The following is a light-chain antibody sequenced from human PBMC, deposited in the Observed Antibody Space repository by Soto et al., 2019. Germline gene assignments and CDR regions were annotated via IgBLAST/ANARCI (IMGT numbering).Light chain of an antibody. V-gene: IGKV2-28*01. CDR1: ESLLFTNGHNY. CDR2: LGS. Sequence: DIVMTQSPLSLPVTPGEAASISCRSSESLLFTNGHNYLDWYVQKPGQSPQLLIYLGSHRAPGVPDRFSGSGSGTDFTLKISRVEAEDVGFYYCMQGVETPFTFGPGTKVDIK. CDR3: MQGVETPFT. J-gene: IGKJ3*01.